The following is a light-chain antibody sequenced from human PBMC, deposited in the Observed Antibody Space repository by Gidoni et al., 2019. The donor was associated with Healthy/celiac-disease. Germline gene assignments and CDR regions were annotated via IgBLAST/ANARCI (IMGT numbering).Light chain of an antibody. CDR3: QQYDNLPYT. Sequence: DIQMTQSPSALSADVGDTDTITCQASQDISNYLNWYQQKPGKAPKLLIYDASNLKTGVPSRFSGSGSVTDFTFTISSLQPEDIATYYCQQYDNLPYTFGQGTKLEIK. CDR1: QDISNY. J-gene: IGKJ2*01. CDR2: DAS. V-gene: IGKV1-33*01.